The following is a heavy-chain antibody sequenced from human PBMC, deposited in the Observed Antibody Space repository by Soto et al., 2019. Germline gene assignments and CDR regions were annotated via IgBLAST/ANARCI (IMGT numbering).Heavy chain of an antibody. Sequence: SETLSLTCTVSGGSISSYYWSWIRQPPGKGLEWIGYIYYSGSTNYNPSLKSRVTISVDTSKNQFSLKLSSVTAANTAVYYCARGPRKWFDPWGQGTLVTVSS. CDR1: GGSISSYY. CDR3: ARGPRKWFDP. J-gene: IGHJ5*02. V-gene: IGHV4-59*01. CDR2: IYYSGST.